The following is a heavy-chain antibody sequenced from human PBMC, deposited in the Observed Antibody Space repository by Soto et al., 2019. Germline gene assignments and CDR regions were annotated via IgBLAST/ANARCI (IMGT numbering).Heavy chain of an antibody. CDR1: GFSLTTSGVG. D-gene: IGHD3-10*01. Sequence: QITLKESGPALVKPTQTLTLTCTFSGFSLTTSGVGVGWIRQPPGKALEWLALIYWNDDKIYSPSLKSRLTXTXXTAKNQVVLTMTHMDPVDTATYYCARRRGFGELLSWGQGSLVTVSS. J-gene: IGHJ5*02. V-gene: IGHV2-5*01. CDR2: IYWNDDK. CDR3: ARRRGFGELLS.